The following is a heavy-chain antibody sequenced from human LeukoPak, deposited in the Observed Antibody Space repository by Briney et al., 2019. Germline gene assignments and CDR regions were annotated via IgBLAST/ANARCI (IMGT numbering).Heavy chain of an antibody. CDR2: IRSRANSYVT. J-gene: IGHJ6*02. D-gene: IGHD2-15*01. CDR1: GFSFSGSA. V-gene: IGHV3-73*01. Sequence: GGSLRLSCAASGFSFSGSAMHWVRQASGKGLEWLGRIRSRANSYVTVYAASVEGRVTISRDDSKNTAYLQMNSLKTEDTAVYYCTRHSDKYCSGAGCYVNNFYGLDVWGQGTTATVSS. CDR3: TRHSDKYCSGAGCYVNNFYGLDV.